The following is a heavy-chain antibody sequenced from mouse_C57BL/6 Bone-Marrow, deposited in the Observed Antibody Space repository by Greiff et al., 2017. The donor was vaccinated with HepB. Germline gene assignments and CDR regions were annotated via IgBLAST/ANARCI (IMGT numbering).Heavy chain of an antibody. V-gene: IGHV1-54*01. D-gene: IGHD2-3*01. CDR2: INPGSGGT. CDR1: GYAFTNYL. Sequence: QVQLQQSGAELVRPGTSVKVSCKASGYAFTNYLIEWVKQRPGQGLEWIGVINPGSGGTNYNEKFKGKATLTADKSSSTAYMQLSSLTSEDYAVYFCARRWLLGAYWGQGTLVTVSA. J-gene: IGHJ3*01. CDR3: ARRWLLGAY.